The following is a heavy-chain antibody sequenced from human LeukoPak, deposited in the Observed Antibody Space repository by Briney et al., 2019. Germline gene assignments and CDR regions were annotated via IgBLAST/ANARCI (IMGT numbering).Heavy chain of an antibody. CDR3: ARESRRGDYYDSSGSYDY. J-gene: IGHJ4*02. D-gene: IGHD3-22*01. V-gene: IGHV1-46*01. CDR2: INPSGGSA. CDR1: GYTFTSYY. Sequence: ASVKVSCKASGYTFTSYYMHWVRQAPGQGLEWMGIINPSGGSASYAQKFQGRVTMTRDTSTSTVYMELSSLRSEDTAVYYCARESRRGDYYDSSGSYDYRGQGTLVTVSS.